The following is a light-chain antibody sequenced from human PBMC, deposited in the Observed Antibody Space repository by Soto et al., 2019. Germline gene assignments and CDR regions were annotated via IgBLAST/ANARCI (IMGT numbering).Light chain of an antibody. CDR1: QSISTS. CDR2: SAS. CDR3: HKTYT. Sequence: DFQMTQSPSSLSASVGDRVTITCRASQSISTSLNWYQQKPGKAPRLLIHSASNLQSGVPSRFSSSGSGTDFTLTISCLHPADFATYYCHKTYTFGQGTKLEIK. V-gene: IGKV1-39*01. J-gene: IGKJ2*01.